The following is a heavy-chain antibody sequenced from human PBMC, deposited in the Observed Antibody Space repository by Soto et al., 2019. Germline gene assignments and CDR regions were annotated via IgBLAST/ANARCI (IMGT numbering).Heavy chain of an antibody. J-gene: IGHJ4*02. CDR3: ARSHEYSSSSGPVDY. Sequence: QVQLGRSGPGVRNPGPSGKAPCRAPVTPFTSSVITWVRKPPGQGFGWMGWISAYNGNTNYAQKLQGRVTMTTDTSTSTAYMELRSLRSDDTAVYYCARSHEYSSSSGPVDYWGQGTLVTVSS. CDR1: VTPFTSSV. D-gene: IGHD6-6*01. V-gene: IGHV1-18*04. CDR2: ISAYNGNT.